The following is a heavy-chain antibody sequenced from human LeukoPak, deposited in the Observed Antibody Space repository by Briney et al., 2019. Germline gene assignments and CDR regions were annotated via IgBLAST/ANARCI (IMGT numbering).Heavy chain of an antibody. V-gene: IGHV3-43*02. Sequence: GGSLRLSCAASGFNIGPYAMYWVRQGPGRGLEWVSVIKADGSGTFYSDSVRCRFTTSRDNSKNSLYLQMSSLTSDDTALYYCATWAFYHNLDVWGQGTTVAVSS. CDR1: GFNIGPYA. CDR3: ATWAFYHNLDV. J-gene: IGHJ6*02. CDR2: IKADGSGT. D-gene: IGHD2/OR15-2a*01.